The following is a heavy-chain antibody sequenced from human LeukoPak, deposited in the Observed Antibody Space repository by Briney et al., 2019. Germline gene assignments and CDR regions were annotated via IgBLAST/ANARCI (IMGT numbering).Heavy chain of an antibody. CDR1: GFTFSAYS. Sequence: GESLRLSCAVSGFTFSAYSMNRVRQAPGKGLEWVSSITSGDFVYFADSLKGRFTISRDNAKSSLYLQMNSLRAEDTAVYYCARGGFNMVRGVIIPSNSYYYYMDIWGKGTTVTVSS. CDR2: ITSGDFV. D-gene: IGHD3-10*01. J-gene: IGHJ6*03. CDR3: ARGGFNMVRGVIIPSNSYYYYMDI. V-gene: IGHV3-21*01.